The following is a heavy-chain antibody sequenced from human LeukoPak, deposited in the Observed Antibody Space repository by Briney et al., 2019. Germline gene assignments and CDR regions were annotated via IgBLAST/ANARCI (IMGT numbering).Heavy chain of an antibody. CDR2: ISSSSSYI. V-gene: IGHV3-21*01. Sequence: GGSLRLSCAASGFTFSSYSMNWVRQAPGKGLEWVSSISSSSSYIYYADSVKGRFTISRDNAKNSLYLQKNSRRADDTAVYYLERDEGRLRPRQVDSWGQGTLVTVSS. J-gene: IGHJ5*01. CDR3: ERDEGRLRPRQVDS. CDR1: GFTFSSYS. D-gene: IGHD5-12*01.